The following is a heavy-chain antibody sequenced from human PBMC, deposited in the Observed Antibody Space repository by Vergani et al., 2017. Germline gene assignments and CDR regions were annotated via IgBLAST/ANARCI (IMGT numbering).Heavy chain of an antibody. D-gene: IGHD1-26*01. CDR1: GYTFTGYY. CDR3: ARDGSGSYVGYAFDI. V-gene: IGHV1-2*04. J-gene: IGHJ3*02. Sequence: QVQLVQSGAEVKKPGASVKVSCKASGYTFTGYYMHWVRQAPGQGLEWMGWINPNSGGTNYAQKFQGWVTMTRDTSISTAYMELSRLRSDDTAVYYCARDGSGSYVGYAFDIWGQGTMVTVSS. CDR2: INPNSGGT.